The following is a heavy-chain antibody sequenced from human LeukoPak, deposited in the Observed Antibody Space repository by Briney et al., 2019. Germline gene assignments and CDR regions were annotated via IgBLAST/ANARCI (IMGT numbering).Heavy chain of an antibody. V-gene: IGHV3-53*01. Sequence: GGSLRLSCAVSGFTVSNDYMSWVRQAPGKGLEWVSVIYGGGDTYYADSGRGRFTISRYNFENTLFLQMDSLRAEDTAVYYCTRLLPSSHHFFDSWGQGTLVTVSS. CDR1: GFTVSNDY. CDR2: IYGGGDT. CDR3: TRLLPSSHHFFDS. D-gene: IGHD6-6*01. J-gene: IGHJ4*02.